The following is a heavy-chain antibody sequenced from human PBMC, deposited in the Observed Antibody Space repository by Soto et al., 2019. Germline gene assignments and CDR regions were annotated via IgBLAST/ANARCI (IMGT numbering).Heavy chain of an antibody. CDR3: AKDIAFDSSAYNY. V-gene: IGHV3-23*01. D-gene: IGHD3-22*01. CDR2: LSGDGTTT. J-gene: IGHJ4*02. Sequence: EVQLLESGGGLVQPGGSLRLSCTASGITFSTYGMSWVRQAPGKALEWVSSLSGDGTTTYYIDSVKGRFTISRDNSRNTLSLQMNSLRTEDTAVYFCAKDIAFDSSAYNYWGQGILVSVSS. CDR1: GITFSTYG.